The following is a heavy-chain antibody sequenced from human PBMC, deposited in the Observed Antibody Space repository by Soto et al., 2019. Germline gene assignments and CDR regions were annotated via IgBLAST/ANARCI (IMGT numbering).Heavy chain of an antibody. CDR2: ISYDGSDQ. CDR3: AKSLSSHLHAFDY. V-gene: IGHV3-30*18. Sequence: GGSLRLSCAASGFTFSNYGMHWVRQAPGKGLEWVAFISYDGSDQYYADSVKGRFTISRDISKNTLYLQMNSLRAEDTAVYYCAKSLSSHLHAFDYWGQGTLVTVSS. J-gene: IGHJ4*02. D-gene: IGHD3-16*02. CDR1: GFTFSNYG.